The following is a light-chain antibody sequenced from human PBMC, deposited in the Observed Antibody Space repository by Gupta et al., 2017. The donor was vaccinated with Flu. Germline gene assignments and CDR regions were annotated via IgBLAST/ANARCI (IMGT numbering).Light chain of an antibody. J-gene: IGLJ2*01. CDR3: SSYAGSNNLL. V-gene: IGLV2-8*01. CDR2: DVN. CDR1: SSDVCAYNF. Sequence: QSSLPQPPSASASPGQSVTISCTGTSSDVCAYNFVSWYQQHPGKAPKLMIYDVNKRPSGVPHRFSGSKSGNTASLTVSGLQAEDEADYYCSSYAGSNNLLFGGGTKLTVL.